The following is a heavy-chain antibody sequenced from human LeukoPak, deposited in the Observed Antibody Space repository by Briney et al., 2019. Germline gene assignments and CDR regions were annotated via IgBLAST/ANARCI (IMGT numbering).Heavy chain of an antibody. CDR3: ARVQLLWFGELNYGMDV. D-gene: IGHD3-10*01. J-gene: IGHJ6*02. CDR1: GYTFTSYG. Sequence: GASVKVSCKASGYTFTSYGISWVRQAPGQGLEWMGWISAYNGNTNYAQKLQGRVTMTTDTSTSTAYMELRSLRSDDTAVYYCARVQLLWFGELNYGMDVWGLGTTVTVSS. V-gene: IGHV1-18*01. CDR2: ISAYNGNT.